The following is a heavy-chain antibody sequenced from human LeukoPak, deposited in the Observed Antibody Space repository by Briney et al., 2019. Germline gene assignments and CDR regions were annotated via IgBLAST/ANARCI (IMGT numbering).Heavy chain of an antibody. V-gene: IGHV4-4*02. D-gene: IGHD4-17*01. Sequence: PSETLSLTCAVSGGSISSSNWWSWVRQPPGKGLEWIGEIYHSGSTNCNPSLKSRLTKSVDKSKNQFSLKLSSVTAADTAVYYCARSRSDYGDYVYWGQGTLVTVSS. J-gene: IGHJ4*02. CDR3: ARSRSDYGDYVY. CDR1: GGSISSSNW. CDR2: IYHSGST.